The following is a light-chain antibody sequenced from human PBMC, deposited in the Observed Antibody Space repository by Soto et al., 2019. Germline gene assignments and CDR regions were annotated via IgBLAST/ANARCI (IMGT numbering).Light chain of an antibody. CDR1: QSIANY. CDR3: QQYNNWPQT. Sequence: EIVLTQSPGTLSLSPGERATLFCRASQSIANYLGWYQQKPGQPPRLLIYAASTRATGIPARFSGSGSGTEFTLTISSLQSEDFAVYYCQQYNNWPQTFGQGTKVDIK. J-gene: IGKJ1*01. CDR2: AAS. V-gene: IGKV3-15*01.